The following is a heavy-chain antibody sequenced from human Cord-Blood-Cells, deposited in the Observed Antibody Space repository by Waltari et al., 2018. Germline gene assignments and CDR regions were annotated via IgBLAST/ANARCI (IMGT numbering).Heavy chain of an antibody. CDR3: ARDMQQLVRGAFDI. CDR2: IYSGGST. CDR1: GFTVSSNY. J-gene: IGHJ3*02. Sequence: EVQLVETGGGLIQPGGSLRLSCAASGFTVSSNYMSWVRPAPGKGLEWVSVIYSGGSTYYADSVKGRFTISRDNSKNTLYLQMNSLRAEDTAVYYCARDMQQLVRGAFDIWGQGTMVTVSS. V-gene: IGHV3-53*02. D-gene: IGHD6-6*01.